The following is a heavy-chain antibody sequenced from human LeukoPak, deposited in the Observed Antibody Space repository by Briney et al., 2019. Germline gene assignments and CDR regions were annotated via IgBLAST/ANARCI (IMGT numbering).Heavy chain of an antibody. J-gene: IGHJ4*02. CDR1: GGSFSGYR. CDR2: INHSGST. D-gene: IGHD2-15*01. V-gene: IGHV4-34*01. CDR3: ARLPYCSGGSCYFDY. Sequence: SETLSLTCAVYGGSFSGYRWSWIRQPPGKGLEWIGEINHSGSTNYNPSLRSRVTMSVDTSKHQFSLKLSSVTAADTAVYYCARLPYCSGGSCYFDYWGQGTLVTVSS.